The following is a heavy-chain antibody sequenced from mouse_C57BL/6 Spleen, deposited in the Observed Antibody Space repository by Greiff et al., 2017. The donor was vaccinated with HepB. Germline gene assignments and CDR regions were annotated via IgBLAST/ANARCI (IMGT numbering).Heavy chain of an antibody. CDR3: ARGGITTVVAPNWYFDV. D-gene: IGHD1-1*01. Sequence: EVQLQQSGPELVKPGASVKISCKASGYTFTDYYMNWVKQSHGKSLEWIGDINPNNGGTSYNQKFKGKATLTVDKSSSTAYMELRSLTSEDSAVYYCARGGITTVVAPNWYFDVWGTGTTVTVSS. CDR2: INPNNGGT. CDR1: GYTFTDYY. V-gene: IGHV1-26*01. J-gene: IGHJ1*03.